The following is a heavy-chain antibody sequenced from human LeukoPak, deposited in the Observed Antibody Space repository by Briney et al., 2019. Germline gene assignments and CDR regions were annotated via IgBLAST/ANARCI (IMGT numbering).Heavy chain of an antibody. V-gene: IGHV3-53*01. CDR1: VVAVSISY. J-gene: IGHJ4*02. CDR2: VYSDDIR. CDR3: TRGGLSVGAGLFDY. Sequence: ASLRLSYAASVVAVSISYMSWVCQGLAKGLDWVSIVYSDDIRYYVDSVKGRFSISRDTSRNTLYLQMNSLRAEDTAMYYCTRGGLSVGAGLFDYWGQGTLVTVSS. D-gene: IGHD1-26*01.